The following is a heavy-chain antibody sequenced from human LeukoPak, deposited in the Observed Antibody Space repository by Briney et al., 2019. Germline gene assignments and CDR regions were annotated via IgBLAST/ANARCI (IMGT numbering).Heavy chain of an antibody. D-gene: IGHD3-22*01. CDR3: ASDAYYDSSGYSLLFDY. Sequence: ASVKVSCKASGGTFSSYAISWVRQAPGQGLEWMGRIIPIFGTANYAQKFQGRVTITTDESTSTAYMELSSLRSADTAVYYCASDAYYDSSGYSLLFDYWGQGTLVTDCS. J-gene: IGHJ4*02. CDR2: IIPIFGTA. CDR1: GGTFSSYA. V-gene: IGHV1-69*05.